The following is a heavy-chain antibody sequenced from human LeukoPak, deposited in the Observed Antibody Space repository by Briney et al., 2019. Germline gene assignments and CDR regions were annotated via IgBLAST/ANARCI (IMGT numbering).Heavy chain of an antibody. Sequence: GGSLRLSCAASGFTFGHYGMHWVRQAPGKGLEWVSLISYDGSNDYYADSVKGRFTISRDNSENTLYLQMNSLRAEDTAVYYCAKWGYYDSSGYPYWGQGTLVTVSS. CDR2: ISYDGSND. CDR3: AKWGYYDSSGYPY. V-gene: IGHV3-30*18. CDR1: GFTFGHYG. D-gene: IGHD3-22*01. J-gene: IGHJ4*02.